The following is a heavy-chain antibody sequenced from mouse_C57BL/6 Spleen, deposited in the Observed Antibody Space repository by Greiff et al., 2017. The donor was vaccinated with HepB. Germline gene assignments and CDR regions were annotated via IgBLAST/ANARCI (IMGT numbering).Heavy chain of an antibody. Sequence: QVQLQQPGAELVRPGSSVKLSCKASGYTFTSYWMHWVKQRPIQGLEWIGNIDTSDSETHYNQKFKDKATLTVDKSSSTAYMQLSSLTSEDSAVYYCAREGVVAPYYAMDYWGEGTSVTVSS. D-gene: IGHD1-1*01. CDR1: GYTFTSYW. V-gene: IGHV1-52*01. CDR3: AREGVVAPYYAMDY. J-gene: IGHJ4*01. CDR2: IDTSDSET.